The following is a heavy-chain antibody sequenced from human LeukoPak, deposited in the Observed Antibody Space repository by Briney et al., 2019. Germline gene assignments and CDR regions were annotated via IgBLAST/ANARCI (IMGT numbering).Heavy chain of an antibody. V-gene: IGHV3-64*04. D-gene: IGHD2-15*01. CDR2: ISTEGGST. J-gene: IGHJ4*02. Sequence: GGSLRLSCSASGFTFSSYAMHWVRQAPGRGLEYVSAISTEGGSTYYADSVKGRFIISRDNSKNTLYLQMNSLRAEDTAVYYCARDRYSHFDYWGQGTLVTVSS. CDR3: ARDRYSHFDY. CDR1: GFTFSSYA.